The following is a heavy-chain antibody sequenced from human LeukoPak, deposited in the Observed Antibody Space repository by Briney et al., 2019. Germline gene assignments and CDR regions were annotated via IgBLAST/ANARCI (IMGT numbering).Heavy chain of an antibody. CDR3: ARGVAYDILTGDRSYFDY. CDR2: INHSGST. D-gene: IGHD3-9*01. CDR1: GGSFSGYY. J-gene: IGHJ4*02. V-gene: IGHV4-34*01. Sequence: SSETLSLTCAVYGGSFSGYYWSWIRQPPGKGLEWIGEINHSGSTNYNPSLKSRVTISVDTSKNQFSLKLSSVTAADTAVYYCARGVAYDILTGDRSYFDYWGQGTLVTVSS.